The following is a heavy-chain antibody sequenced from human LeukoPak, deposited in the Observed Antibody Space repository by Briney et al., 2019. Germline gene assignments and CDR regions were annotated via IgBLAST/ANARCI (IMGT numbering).Heavy chain of an antibody. J-gene: IGHJ3*02. CDR2: IYPGDSDT. D-gene: IGHD1-20*01. CDR3: ARPRGHITGTAPHDASDI. Sequence: KPGESLKISCKGSGYSFTTYWIGWVRQMPGKGLEGMGIIYPGDSDTRYSPSFQGQVTISADKSISTAYLQWSSLKASDTAMYYCARPRGHITGTAPHDASDIWGQGTMVTVSS. V-gene: IGHV5-51*03. CDR1: GYSFTTYW.